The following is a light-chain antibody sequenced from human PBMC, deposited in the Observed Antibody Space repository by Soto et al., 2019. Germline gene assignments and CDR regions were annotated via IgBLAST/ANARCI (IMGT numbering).Light chain of an antibody. V-gene: IGKV3-15*01. J-gene: IGKJ2*01. CDR1: QNLSRN. Sequence: ERVMTQSPATLSVSPGERATLSCRASQNLSRNLAWYQQQPGQAPRLLIFYASTRATGIPARFSGSGSGTDLTLTISSLQSEDFAVYYCQQYDKWPHTFGQGTKLEIK. CDR3: QQYDKWPHT. CDR2: YAS.